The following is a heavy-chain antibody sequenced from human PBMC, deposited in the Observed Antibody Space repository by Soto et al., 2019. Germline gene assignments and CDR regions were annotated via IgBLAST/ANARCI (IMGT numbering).Heavy chain of an antibody. J-gene: IGHJ6*02. D-gene: IGHD1-7*01. CDR3: ARLTGTRPYYYYYYGMDV. Sequence: GESLKISCKGSGYSFTSYWISWVRQMPGKGLEWMGRIDPSDSYTNYSPSFQGHVTISADKSISTAHLQWSSLKASDTAMYYCARLTGTRPYYYYYYGMDVWGQGTTVTVSS. V-gene: IGHV5-10-1*01. CDR2: IDPSDSYT. CDR1: GYSFTSYW.